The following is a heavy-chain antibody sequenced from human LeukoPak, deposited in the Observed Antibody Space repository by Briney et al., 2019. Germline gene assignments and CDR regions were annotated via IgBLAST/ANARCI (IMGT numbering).Heavy chain of an antibody. J-gene: IGHJ4*02. CDR1: GYTFTSYG. CDR2: ISAYNGNT. D-gene: IGHD4-23*01. Sequence: ASVKVSCKAFGYTFTSYGISWVRQAPGQGLEWMGWISAYNGNTNYAQKLQGRVTMTTDTSTSTAYMELRSLRSDDTAVYYCARSRAVVTHFDYWGQGTLVTVSS. V-gene: IGHV1-18*01. CDR3: ARSRAVVTHFDY.